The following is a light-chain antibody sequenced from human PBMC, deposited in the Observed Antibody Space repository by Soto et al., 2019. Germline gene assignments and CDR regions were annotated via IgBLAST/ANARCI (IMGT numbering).Light chain of an antibody. J-gene: IGLJ2*01. V-gene: IGLV2-14*01. Sequence: QSALTQPASVSGSPGQSITISCTGTSSDIGAYNFVSWYQQHPGKAPKLMIYEISNRPSGDSLRFYGSKSGNTASLTISGLRAEDEADYYCSSRTSTSTPVIFGGGTKLTV. CDR3: SSRTSTSTPVI. CDR2: EIS. CDR1: SSDIGAYNF.